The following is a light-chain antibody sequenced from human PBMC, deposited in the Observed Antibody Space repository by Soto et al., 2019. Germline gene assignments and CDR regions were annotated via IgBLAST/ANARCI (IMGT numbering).Light chain of an antibody. V-gene: IGKV1-27*01. CDR2: AAS. Sequence: EILMTQSPSSLSASLGDRVTLSCRASQGIGIYLAWFQQRPGNTPKLLIYAASTLQSGVPSRFSGSGSGTDSTTTISSLQHEDAANYYYQKYKRAPLTFGGGTRVEIK. CDR3: QKYKRAPLT. J-gene: IGKJ4*01. CDR1: QGIGIY.